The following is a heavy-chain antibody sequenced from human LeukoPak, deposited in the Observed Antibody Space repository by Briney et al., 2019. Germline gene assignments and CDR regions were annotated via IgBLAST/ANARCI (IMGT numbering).Heavy chain of an antibody. CDR3: AKDRYYGSGSYYRIFDY. CDR2: ISGSGGST. V-gene: IGHV3-23*01. Sequence: GGSLRLSCAASGFTFSSYAMSWVRQAPGKGLEWVSAISGSGGSTYYADSVKGRFTVSRDNSKNTLYLQMNSLRAEDTAVYYCAKDRYYGSGSYYRIFDYWGQGTLVTVSS. CDR1: GFTFSSYA. D-gene: IGHD3-10*01. J-gene: IGHJ4*02.